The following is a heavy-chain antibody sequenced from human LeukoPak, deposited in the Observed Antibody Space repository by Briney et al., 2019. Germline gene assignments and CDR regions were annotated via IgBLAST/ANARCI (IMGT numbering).Heavy chain of an antibody. V-gene: IGHV1-69*13. D-gene: IGHD2-2*01. CDR2: ITPIFGTA. Sequence: SVKVSCKASGGTFSSYAFSWVRQAPGQGLEWMGGITPIFGTANYAQKFQGRVTITADESTSTAYMELSSLRSEDTAVYYCARGNSPLGYCSSTSCYDLDYWGQGTLVTVSS. J-gene: IGHJ4*02. CDR3: ARGNSPLGYCSSTSCYDLDY. CDR1: GGTFSSYA.